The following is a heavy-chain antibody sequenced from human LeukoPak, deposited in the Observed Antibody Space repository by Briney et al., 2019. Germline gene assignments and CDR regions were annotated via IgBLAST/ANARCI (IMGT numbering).Heavy chain of an antibody. J-gene: IGHJ4*02. V-gene: IGHV3-48*02. CDR3: ARDRDGTAYYPLDF. CDR2: ISSSSSTT. D-gene: IGHD3-22*01. Sequence: PGGSLRLSCAVSGFTFSSYSMNWVRRAPGKGLECVSYISSSSSTTYYADSMKGRITISRDNAKNSLYLQMNSLRDEDTAVYYCARDRDGTAYYPLDFRGQGTLVTVSS. CDR1: GFTFSSYS.